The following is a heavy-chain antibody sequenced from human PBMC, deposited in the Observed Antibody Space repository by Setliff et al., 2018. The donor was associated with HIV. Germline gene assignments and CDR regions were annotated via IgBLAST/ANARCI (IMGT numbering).Heavy chain of an antibody. D-gene: IGHD3-16*01. J-gene: IGHJ4*02. CDR2: IDHIGST. Sequence: PSETLSLTCGASGETFRGYKWSWIRQSPGKGLEWIGEIDHIGSTTYNPSLKTRITMSSDTSKRQFSLKLSSVTAADTATYYCARRAMWGDLDYWGQGALVTVS. V-gene: IGHV4-34*01. CDR3: ARRAMWGDLDY. CDR1: GETFRGYK.